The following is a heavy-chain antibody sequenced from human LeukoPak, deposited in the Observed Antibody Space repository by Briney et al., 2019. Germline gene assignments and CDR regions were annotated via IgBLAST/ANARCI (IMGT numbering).Heavy chain of an antibody. CDR1: GDSISGSNYY. Sequence: TSETLSLTCTVSGDSISGSNYYWGWIRQPPGKGLEWIGSIYTSGSTNYNPSLKSRVTMSVDTSKNQFSLKLSSVTAADTAVYYCARTWGSGYYYAPDYWGQGTLVTVSS. J-gene: IGHJ4*02. V-gene: IGHV4-39*07. CDR2: IYTSGST. CDR3: ARTWGSGYYYAPDY. D-gene: IGHD3-22*01.